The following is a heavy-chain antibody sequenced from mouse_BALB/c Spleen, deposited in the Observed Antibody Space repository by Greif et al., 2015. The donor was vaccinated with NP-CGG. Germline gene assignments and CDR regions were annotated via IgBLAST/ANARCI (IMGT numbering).Heavy chain of an antibody. V-gene: IGHV5-6-4*01. CDR1: GFTFSSYT. J-gene: IGHJ3*01. D-gene: IGHD4-1*01. CDR3: TRDSNWDRGAWFAY. CDR2: TSSGGSYT. Sequence: EVQRVESGGGLVKPGGSLKLSCAASGFTFSSYTMSWVRQTPEKRLEWVATTSSGGSYTYYPDSVKGRFTISRDNAKNTLYLQMSSLKSEDTAMYYCTRDSNWDRGAWFAYWGQGTLVTVSA.